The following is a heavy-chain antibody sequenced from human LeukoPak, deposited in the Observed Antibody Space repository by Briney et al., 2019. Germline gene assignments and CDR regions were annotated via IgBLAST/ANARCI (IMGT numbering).Heavy chain of an antibody. CDR1: GFTFSNYA. CDR3: AKLPPYDILTGYYSGYYFHY. Sequence: GGSLRLSCAASGFTFSNYAMSWVRQAPGKGLEWVSVISAGGGSTYYADSVKGRFTISRDNSKSTLYLQMNSLRAEDTAVYYCAKLPPYDILTGYYSGYYFHYWGQGTLVIVSS. J-gene: IGHJ4*02. D-gene: IGHD3-9*01. V-gene: IGHV3-23*01. CDR2: ISAGGGST.